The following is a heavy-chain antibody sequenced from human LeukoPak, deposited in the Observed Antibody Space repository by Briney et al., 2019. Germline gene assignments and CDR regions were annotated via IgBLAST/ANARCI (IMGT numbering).Heavy chain of an antibody. D-gene: IGHD3-10*01. CDR1: GYTFTSYG. CDR2: IIPIFGAT. CDR3: ARASSDMYDFEI. Sequence: GASVKVSCKASGYTFTSYGISWVRQAPGQGLEWMGRIIPIFGATKYAQNFQGRVTITTDESTSTVYMELSSLRSEDTALYYCARASSDMYDFEIWGQGTMVTVSS. V-gene: IGHV1-69*05. J-gene: IGHJ3*02.